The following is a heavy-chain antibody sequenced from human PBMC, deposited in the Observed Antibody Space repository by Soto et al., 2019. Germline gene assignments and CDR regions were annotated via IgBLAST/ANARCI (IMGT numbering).Heavy chain of an antibody. CDR3: ARGPPDWYDILTGYYKGPDSYYYYMDV. Sequence: ASVKVSCKASGYTFTSYYMHWVRQAPGQGLEWMGIINPSGGSTSYAQKFQGRVTMTRNTSISTAYMELSSLRSEDTAVYYCARGPPDWYDILTGYYKGPDSYYYYMDVWGKGTTVTVSS. CDR2: INPSGGST. J-gene: IGHJ6*03. D-gene: IGHD3-9*01. CDR1: GYTFTSYY. V-gene: IGHV1-46*01.